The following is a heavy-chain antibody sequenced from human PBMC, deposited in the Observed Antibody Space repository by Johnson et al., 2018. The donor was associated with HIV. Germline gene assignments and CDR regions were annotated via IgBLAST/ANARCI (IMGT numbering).Heavy chain of an antibody. D-gene: IGHD6-13*01. CDR3: AKGGAAAGLDAFDI. J-gene: IGHJ3*02. V-gene: IGHV3-9*01. CDR2: ISWNSGSI. Sequence: VQLVESGGGVVRPGGSLRLSCAASGFTFDDYAMHWVRQAPGKGLEWVSGISWNSGSIGYADSVKGRFTISRDNAKNSLYLQMNSLRAEDTALYYCAKGGAAAGLDAFDIWGQGTKVTVSS. CDR1: GFTFDDYA.